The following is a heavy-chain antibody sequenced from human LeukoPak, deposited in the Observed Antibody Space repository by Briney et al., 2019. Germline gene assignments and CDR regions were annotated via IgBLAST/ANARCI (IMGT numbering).Heavy chain of an antibody. CDR1: GFTFSSYG. Sequence: PGGSLRLSCAASGFTFSSYGMHWVRQAPGKGLEWVAVISYDGSNKYYADSVKGRFTISRDNAKNSLYLQMNSLRAEDTAVYYCAREIHMVRGPMGYFDYWGQGTLVTVSS. J-gene: IGHJ4*02. CDR2: ISYDGSNK. CDR3: AREIHMVRGPMGYFDY. D-gene: IGHD3-10*01. V-gene: IGHV3-30*03.